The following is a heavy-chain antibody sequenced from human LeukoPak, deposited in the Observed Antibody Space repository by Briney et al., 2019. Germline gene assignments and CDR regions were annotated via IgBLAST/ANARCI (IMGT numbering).Heavy chain of an antibody. D-gene: IGHD1-26*01. CDR3: ASGIVGAADY. CDR1: GFTVSSNY. CDR2: ISYDGSNK. J-gene: IGHJ4*02. V-gene: IGHV3-30*01. Sequence: GGSLRLSCAASGFTVSSNYMSWVRQAPGKGLEWVAVISYDGSNKYYADSVKGRFTISRDNSKNTLYLQMNSLRAEDTAVYYCASGIVGAADYWGQGTLVTVSS.